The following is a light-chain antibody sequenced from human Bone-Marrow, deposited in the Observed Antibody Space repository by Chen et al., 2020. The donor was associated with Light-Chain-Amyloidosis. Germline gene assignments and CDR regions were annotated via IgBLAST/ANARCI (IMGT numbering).Light chain of an antibody. V-gene: IGKV4-1*01. J-gene: IGKJ2*01. CDR1: QSVLFSSNNKNY. Sequence: IVMTQSPDSLAVYPGERATINCKSSQSVLFSSNNKNYLSWYPQKPGQPPKLLIYWASTRESGVPDRFSGSGSGTDFTLTISSLQAEDVAVYYCQQYHTTAYTFGQGTKLEIK. CDR3: QQYHTTAYT. CDR2: WAS.